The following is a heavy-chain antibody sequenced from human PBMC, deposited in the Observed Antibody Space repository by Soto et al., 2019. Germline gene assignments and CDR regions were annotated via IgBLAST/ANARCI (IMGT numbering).Heavy chain of an antibody. Sequence: QVQLVQSGAEVKKPGASVKVSCKASGYTFTSYGISWVRQAPGQGLEWMGWISAYNGNTNCAQKLQGRVTMTTDTSTSTAYMELRSLRSDDTAVYYCASSGYCSGGSCYRGWFDPWGQGTLVTVSS. V-gene: IGHV1-18*04. J-gene: IGHJ5*02. D-gene: IGHD2-15*01. CDR2: ISAYNGNT. CDR1: GYTFTSYG. CDR3: ASSGYCSGGSCYRGWFDP.